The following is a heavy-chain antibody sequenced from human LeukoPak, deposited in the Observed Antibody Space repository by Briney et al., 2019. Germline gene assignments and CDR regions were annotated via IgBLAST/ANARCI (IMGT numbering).Heavy chain of an antibody. D-gene: IGHD4-11*01. CDR3: ARGSMTTLFDY. CDR2: ISAYNGNT. J-gene: IGHJ4*02. CDR1: GGTFSSYG. V-gene: IGHV1-18*01. Sequence: ASVKVSCKASGGTFSSYGISWVRQDPGQGLEWMGWISAYNGNTNYAQKLQGRVTMTTDTSTSTAYMELRSLRSDDTAVYYCARGSMTTLFDYWGQGTLVTVSS.